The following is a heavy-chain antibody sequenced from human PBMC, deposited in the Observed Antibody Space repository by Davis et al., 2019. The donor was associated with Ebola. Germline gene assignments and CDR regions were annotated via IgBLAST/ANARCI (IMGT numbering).Heavy chain of an antibody. CDR1: GGTFSSHA. CDR3: ARDRYSDGSGYFFEQSH. J-gene: IGHJ4*02. Sequence: SVKVSCKASGGTFSSHAISWVRQAPGQGLEWMGLIIPMFGAPNYAPKFQGRVSITADESTSTAYMELSSLRSEDTAMYYCARDRYSDGSGYFFEQSHWGQGTLVTVSS. CDR2: IIPMFGAP. D-gene: IGHD3-22*01. V-gene: IGHV1-69*13.